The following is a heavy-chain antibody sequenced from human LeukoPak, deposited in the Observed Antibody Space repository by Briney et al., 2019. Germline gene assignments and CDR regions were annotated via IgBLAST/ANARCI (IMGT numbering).Heavy chain of an antibody. CDR1: GFTFSTYW. CDR2: IKQDGSEK. CDR3: ARHSPLWNY. Sequence: GGSLRLSCAASGFTFSTYWMSWVRQAPGKGLEWVANIKQDGSEKYYVDSVKGRFTISKDNAKNSLYLQMNSLRAEDTALYYCARHSPLWNYWGQGTLVTVSS. D-gene: IGHD1-1*01. J-gene: IGHJ4*02. V-gene: IGHV3-7*04.